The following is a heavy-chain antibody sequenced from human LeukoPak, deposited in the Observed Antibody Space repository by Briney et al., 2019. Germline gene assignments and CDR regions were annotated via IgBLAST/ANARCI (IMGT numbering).Heavy chain of an antibody. Sequence: TGGSLRLSCAASGFTFYAYGMSGVRPAPGKGLEWVSGINWNGGSTGYADSVKGRFTISRDNAENSLYLQMNSLRAEDTALYYCAREVAGSGWYFDYWGQGTLVTVSS. D-gene: IGHD6-19*01. CDR1: GFTFYAYG. CDR3: AREVAGSGWYFDY. CDR2: INWNGGST. V-gene: IGHV3-20*04. J-gene: IGHJ4*02.